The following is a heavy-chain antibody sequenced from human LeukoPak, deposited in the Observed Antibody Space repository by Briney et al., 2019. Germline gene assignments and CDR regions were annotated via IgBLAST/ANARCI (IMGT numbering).Heavy chain of an antibody. CDR1: GFTFDDYA. J-gene: IGHJ4*02. CDR2: ISWNSGSI. CDR3: AKDRTLGAAGTGFDY. D-gene: IGHD6-13*01. V-gene: IGHV3-9*01. Sequence: GGSLRLSCSASGFTFDDYAMHWVRQAPGKGLEWVSGISWNSGSIGYADSVKGRFTISRDNAKNSLYLQMNSLRAEDTALYYCAKDRTLGAAGTGFDYWGQGTLVTVSS.